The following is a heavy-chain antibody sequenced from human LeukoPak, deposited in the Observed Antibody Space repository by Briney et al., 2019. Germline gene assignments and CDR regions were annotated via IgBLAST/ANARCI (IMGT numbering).Heavy chain of an antibody. D-gene: IGHD3-22*01. CDR2: ISYDGSNK. CDR1: GFTVSSNY. Sequence: GSLRLSCAASGFTVSSNYMSWVRQAPGKGLEWVAVISYDGSNKYYADSVKGRFTISRDNSKNTLYLQMNSLRAEDTAVYYCARDFTITMIVVVTRYYYYGMDVWGQGTTVTVSS. J-gene: IGHJ6*02. V-gene: IGHV3-30-3*01. CDR3: ARDFTITMIVVVTRYYYYGMDV.